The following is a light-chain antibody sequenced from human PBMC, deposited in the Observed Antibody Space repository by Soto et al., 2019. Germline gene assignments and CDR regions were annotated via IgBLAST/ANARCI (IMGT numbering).Light chain of an antibody. V-gene: IGLV2-8*01. J-gene: IGLJ2*01. CDR2: EVN. CDR1: SSDVGGYNY. Sequence: QSALTQPPSASGSPGQSVTISCTGTSSDVGGYNYVSWYQQHPGKVPKLMIYEVNKRPSGVPDRFSGSKSGNTASLTVSGLQAEDEADYYCSSYIINSTLVIFGGGTKLTVL. CDR3: SSYIINSTLVI.